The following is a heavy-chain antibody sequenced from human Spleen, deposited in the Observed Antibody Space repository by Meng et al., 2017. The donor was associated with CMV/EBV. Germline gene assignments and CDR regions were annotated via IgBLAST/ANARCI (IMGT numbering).Heavy chain of an antibody. CDR1: GFTFSSYA. V-gene: IGHV3-23*01. Sequence: GEILDLGGGLVQPGRSLRLSCAASGFTFSSYAMSWVRQAPGNGLQWVSAISATGGTTYYADSVKGRFTISRDNSKNTLYLQMNNLRAEDTAVYYCAKEADLADIVVVPAAINYWGQGTLVTVSS. D-gene: IGHD2-2*01. J-gene: IGHJ4*02. CDR2: ISATGGTT. CDR3: AKEADLADIVVVPAAINY.